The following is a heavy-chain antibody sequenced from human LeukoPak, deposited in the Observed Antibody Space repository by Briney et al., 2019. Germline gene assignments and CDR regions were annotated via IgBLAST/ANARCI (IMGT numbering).Heavy chain of an antibody. J-gene: IGHJ3*02. CDR2: IWYDGSNK. CDR1: GFTFSSYG. D-gene: IGHD4-17*01. Sequence: PGGSLRLSCAASGFTFSSYGMHWVRQAPGKGLEWVAVIWYDGSNKYYADSVKGRFTISRDNSKNTLYLQMNSLRAEDTAVYYCARENLSRYYGDYVPDAFDIWGQGTMVTVSS. V-gene: IGHV3-33*01. CDR3: ARENLSRYYGDYVPDAFDI.